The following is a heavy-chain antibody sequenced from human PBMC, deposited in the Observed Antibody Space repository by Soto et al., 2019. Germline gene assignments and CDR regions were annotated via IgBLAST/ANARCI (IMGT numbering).Heavy chain of an antibody. J-gene: IGHJ3*02. Sequence: QLQLVQSGAEVKKPGSSVRVSCKASGGTFSNAAISWVRQAPGQGLQWLGGVIPIYNTALYKQNFQGRVTITADESTNTAYMELTGLTSDDTGMYVGARDFVRVNSFGSEAFDIWGQGTMIIVSS. CDR3: ARDFVRVNSFGSEAFDI. CDR1: GGTFSNAA. V-gene: IGHV1-69*01. CDR2: VIPIYNTA. D-gene: IGHD3-3*01.